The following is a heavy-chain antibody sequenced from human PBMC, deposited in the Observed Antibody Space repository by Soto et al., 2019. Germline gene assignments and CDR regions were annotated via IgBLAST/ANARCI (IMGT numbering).Heavy chain of an antibody. J-gene: IGHJ4*02. CDR1: GGSFSGHY. CDR3: AGEITTVPFAL. V-gene: IGHV4-34*01. CDR2: INYNGST. Sequence: PSETLSLTCAVSGGSFSGHYWSWIRQPQGKGLEWIGEINYNGSTNYNPSLKSRITISVDSSKKYFSLNLTSVTAADTAVYYCAGEITTVPFALWGEGTLVTASS. D-gene: IGHD4-17*01.